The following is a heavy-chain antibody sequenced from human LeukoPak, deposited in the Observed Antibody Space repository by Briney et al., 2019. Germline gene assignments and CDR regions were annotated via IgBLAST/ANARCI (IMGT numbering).Heavy chain of an antibody. J-gene: IGHJ4*01. Sequence: GGSLRLSCAAPGFAISTYAMAWVRQAPGKGLEWISSLSSGRSPSYSLEGRLTMSSDNARNTLYLQMDNLRGEDTAMYYCARQLGYCAAGTCYFDSWGHGTQVTVSS. D-gene: IGHD2-8*02. V-gene: IGHV3-21*04. CDR1: GFAISTYA. CDR3: ARQLGYCAAGTCYFDS. CDR2: LSSGRSP.